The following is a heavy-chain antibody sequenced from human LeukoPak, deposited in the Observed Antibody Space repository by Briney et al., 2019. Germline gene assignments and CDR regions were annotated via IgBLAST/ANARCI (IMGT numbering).Heavy chain of an antibody. CDR2: INSRSSSI. CDR3: ARVGVGPLLDDPFYFDY. Sequence: GGSLRLSCAASGFTFSSYSMNWVRQAPGKGLEWVSYINSRSSSIDYIDSVKGRFTISRENAKSSLYLQMNSLRAEDTAFYHCARVGVGPLLDDPFYFDYWGQGSLVTVSS. V-gene: IGHV3-48*04. J-gene: IGHJ4*02. CDR1: GFTFSSYS. D-gene: IGHD1-26*01.